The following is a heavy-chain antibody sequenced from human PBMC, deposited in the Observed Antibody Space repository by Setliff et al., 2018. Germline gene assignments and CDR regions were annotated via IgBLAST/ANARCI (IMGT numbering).Heavy chain of an antibody. D-gene: IGHD3-22*01. J-gene: IGHJ6*03. CDR1: GYTFTGYY. V-gene: IGHV1-18*04. Sequence: ASVKVSCKASGYTFTGYYMHWVRQAPGQGLEWMAWISTYNGNTNYSQRLQGRVTMTTDASTNTAYMELRSLGSDDTAVYYCASGPPGPWVDSSGYYYDYSYYYYMAVWGKGTTVTVSS. CDR3: ASGPPGPWVDSSGYYYDYSYYYYMAV. CDR2: ISTYNGNT.